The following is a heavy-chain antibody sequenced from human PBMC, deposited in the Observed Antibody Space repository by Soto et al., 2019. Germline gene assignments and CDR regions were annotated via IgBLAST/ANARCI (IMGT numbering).Heavy chain of an antibody. Sequence: SETLSLTCTVSGGSISSYYWSWIRQPPGKGLEWIGYIYYSGSTNYNPSLKSRVTISVDTSKNQFSLKLSSETAADTAVYYCARQAAGTLDYWGQGTLVTVSS. CDR3: ARQAAGTLDY. CDR2: IYYSGST. CDR1: GGSISSYY. D-gene: IGHD6-13*01. J-gene: IGHJ4*02. V-gene: IGHV4-59*08.